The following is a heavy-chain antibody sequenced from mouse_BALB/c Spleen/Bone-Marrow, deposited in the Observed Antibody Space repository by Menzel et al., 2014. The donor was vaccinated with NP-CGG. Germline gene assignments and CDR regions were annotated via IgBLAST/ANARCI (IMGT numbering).Heavy chain of an antibody. CDR2: INPSNGGT. D-gene: IGHD1-1*01. Sequence: QVQLQQSGAELVKPGASVKSSCKASGYSFTNYYMYWVKRRPGQGLEWIGEINPSNGGTNFNEKFKNKATLTVDKSSSTAYMQLSSLTSEDSAVYYCTRSNYGYWYFDVWGAGTTATVSS. J-gene: IGHJ1*01. V-gene: IGHV1S81*02. CDR1: GYSFTNYY. CDR3: TRSNYGYWYFDV.